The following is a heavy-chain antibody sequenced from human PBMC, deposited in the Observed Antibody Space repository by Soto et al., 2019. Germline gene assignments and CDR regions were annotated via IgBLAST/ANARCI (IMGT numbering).Heavy chain of an antibody. J-gene: IGHJ3*02. CDR2: IYSGGST. Sequence: EGSLRLSCAASGFTVSSNYMSWVRQAPGKGLEWVSVIYSGGSTYYADSVKGRFTISRDNSKNTLYLQMNSLRAEDTAVYYCARDQTRLDAFDIWGQGTMVTVSS. V-gene: IGHV3-53*01. CDR1: GFTVSSNY. CDR3: ARDQTRLDAFDI.